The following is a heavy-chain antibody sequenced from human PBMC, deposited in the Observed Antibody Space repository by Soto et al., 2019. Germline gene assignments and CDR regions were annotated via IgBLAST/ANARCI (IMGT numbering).Heavy chain of an antibody. CDR1: GFPLSAST. CDR3: TKPIPASVYYYGMDV. D-gene: IGHD2-2*01. CDR2: MRGKGNTYAT. Sequence: EVQLVETGGGLVQPGGSRKLSCAASGFPLSASTMNWVRQSSGHGLEWVGGMRGKGNTYATSNAASVQGRFTISRDVSKSTAFLEMNSLKTEDTAVYYCTKPIPASVYYYGMDVWGQGTTVTVSS. V-gene: IGHV3-73*02. J-gene: IGHJ6*02.